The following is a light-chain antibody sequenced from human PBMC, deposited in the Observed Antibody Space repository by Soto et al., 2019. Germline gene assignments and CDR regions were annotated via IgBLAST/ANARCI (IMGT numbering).Light chain of an antibody. CDR1: ESVGSTY. CDR3: QQYGTSAGT. CDR2: AAS. V-gene: IGKV3-20*01. J-gene: IGKJ1*01. Sequence: EIGLTQSPGTLSLSPGDRATLSCRASESVGSTYVAWYQQKPGQAPRLLIYAASTRATGISDRFSGSGSGTDFTLTISRLEPEDFAVYYCQQYGTSAGTFGQGTKVDIK.